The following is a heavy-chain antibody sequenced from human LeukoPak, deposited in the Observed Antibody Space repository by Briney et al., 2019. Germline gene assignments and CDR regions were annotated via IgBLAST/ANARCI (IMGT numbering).Heavy chain of an antibody. CDR3: ARHLGRGFDY. CDR2: IYYSGST. Sequence: KPSETLSLTCTVSDGSINSYCWSWIRQPPGKGLEWIGYIYYSGSTNYNPSLRSRLTISVDTSKNQFSLKLSFVTAADTAVYYCARHLGRGFDYWGQGILVTVSS. CDR1: DGSINSYC. J-gene: IGHJ4*02. V-gene: IGHV4-59*08.